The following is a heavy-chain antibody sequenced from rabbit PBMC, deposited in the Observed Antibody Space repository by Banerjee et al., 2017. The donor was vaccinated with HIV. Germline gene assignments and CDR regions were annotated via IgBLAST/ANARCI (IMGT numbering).Heavy chain of an antibody. D-gene: IGHD3-1*01. CDR2: IDPVFGST. CDR1: GFDFSIYY. V-gene: IGHV1S7*01. Sequence: QLEESGGGLVQPGGTLKLSCKASGFDFSIYYMSWVRQAPGKGLEWIGYIDPVFGSTYYASWVNGRFTISSHNAQNTLYLQLNSLTAADTATYFCARGVRGFNLWGQGTLVTVS. CDR3: ARGVRGFNL. J-gene: IGHJ4*01.